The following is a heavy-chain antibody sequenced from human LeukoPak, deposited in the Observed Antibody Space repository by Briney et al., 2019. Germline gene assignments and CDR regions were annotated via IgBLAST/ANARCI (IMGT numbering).Heavy chain of an antibody. CDR2: IIPIFGKP. CDR1: GGTFSSYA. CDR3: ARNDPYGSGSYDYYYYGIDV. J-gene: IGHJ6*04. V-gene: IGHV1-69*13. Sequence: ASVKVSCKASGGTFSSYAISWVRQAPGQGLEWMGGIIPIFGKPHHAQKLQGRVTITADESTSTAYMELSSPRSEDTAVYYCARNDPYGSGSYDYYYYGIDVWGKGTTVTVSS. D-gene: IGHD3-10*01.